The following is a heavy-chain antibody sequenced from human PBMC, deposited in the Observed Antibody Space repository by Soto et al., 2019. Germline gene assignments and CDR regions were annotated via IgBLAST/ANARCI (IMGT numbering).Heavy chain of an antibody. D-gene: IGHD3-22*01. J-gene: IGHJ4*02. CDR3: ARDRATYYYDSSGYFDY. CDR2: IYTSGST. CDR1: GGSISSYY. V-gene: IGHV4-4*07. Sequence: TSETLSLTCTVSGGSISSYYWSWIRQPAGKGLEWIGRIYTSGSTNYNPSLKSRVTMSVDTSKNQFSLKLSSVTAADTAVYYCARDRATYYYDSSGYFDYWGQGTLVTVSS.